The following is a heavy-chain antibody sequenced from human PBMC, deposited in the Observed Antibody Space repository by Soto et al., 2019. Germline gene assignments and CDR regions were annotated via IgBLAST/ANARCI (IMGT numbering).Heavy chain of an antibody. CDR3: ARGQFTLDY. CDR2: ISAYNGNT. V-gene: IGHV1-18*01. D-gene: IGHD4-4*01. CDR1: GYTFSSYV. Sequence: QVQLVQSGAEVKKPGASVKVSCKTSGYTFSSYVITWVRQAPGQGLEWMGWISAYNGNTNYAQKVKGRVTMTTDTTTSTVYMELRRLRSDDTAVYYCARGQFTLDYWGKGTLVTVSS. J-gene: IGHJ4*02.